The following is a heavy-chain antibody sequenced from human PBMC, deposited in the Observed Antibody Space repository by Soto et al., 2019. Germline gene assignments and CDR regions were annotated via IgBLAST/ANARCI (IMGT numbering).Heavy chain of an antibody. CDR1: GLSLSNARMG. Sequence: QDTLKESGPVLVKPTETLTLTCTVSGLSLSNARMGVSWIRQPPGKALEWLAHIFSNDEKSYSTSLKSRLTISKDTSKSQVVLTMTNMDPVDTATYYCARTLYSSSWYNPHFDYWGQGTLVTVSS. V-gene: IGHV2-26*01. CDR3: ARTLYSSSWYNPHFDY. J-gene: IGHJ4*02. D-gene: IGHD6-13*01. CDR2: IFSNDEK.